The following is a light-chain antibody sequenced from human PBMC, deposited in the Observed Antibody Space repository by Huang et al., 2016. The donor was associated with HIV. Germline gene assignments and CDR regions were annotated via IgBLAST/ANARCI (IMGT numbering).Light chain of an antibody. CDR2: SAS. CDR3: QQYGSSPYT. V-gene: IGKV3-20*01. Sequence: EIVLTQSPGALSLSPGQRVTLSCRASQTVSGNFLAWYHHKAGQAPRLLIHSASNRAPGIPDKLSGGVSGTDFTLTISSLEPEDFAVYYCQQYGSSPYTFGQGTRLEIK. CDR1: QTVSGNF. J-gene: IGKJ2*01.